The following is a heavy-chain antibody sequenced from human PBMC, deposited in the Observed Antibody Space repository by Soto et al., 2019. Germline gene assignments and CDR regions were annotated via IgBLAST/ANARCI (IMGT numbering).Heavy chain of an antibody. D-gene: IGHD6-19*01. J-gene: IGHJ5*02. CDR2: INHSGRT. Sequence: SETLSLTCAVYGGSFSGYYWSWIRQPPGKGLEWIGEINHSGRTNYNPSLKSRVTISVDTSKNQFSLKLSSVTAADTAVYYCARDSFYPGSGWYEAYNWFDPWGQGTLVTVSS. V-gene: IGHV4-34*01. CDR3: ARDSFYPGSGWYEAYNWFDP. CDR1: GGSFSGYY.